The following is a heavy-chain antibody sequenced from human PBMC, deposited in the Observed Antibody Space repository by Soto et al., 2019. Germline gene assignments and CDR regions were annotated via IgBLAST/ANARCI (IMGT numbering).Heavy chain of an antibody. CDR1: GGSFSGYF. Sequence: SETLSLTCAVYGGSFSGYFWTWIRQRPGKGLEWLGEINHSGITNYNPSVESRVSMSVDTSKNQFSLRLYSVTAADTAVYYCVRGPYNYNSRYFDYWGQGTLVTVS. CDR2: INHSGIT. V-gene: IGHV4-34*01. D-gene: IGHD1-1*01. J-gene: IGHJ4*02. CDR3: VRGPYNYNSRYFDY.